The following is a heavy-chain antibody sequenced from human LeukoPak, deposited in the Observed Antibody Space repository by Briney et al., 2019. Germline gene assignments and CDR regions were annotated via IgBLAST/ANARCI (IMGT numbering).Heavy chain of an antibody. V-gene: IGHV3-33*01. Sequence: GGSLRLSCAASGFTFSNYGMHWVRQVPGKGLEWVAAIWFDGIKKYYADSVKGRLTISRDNSKNTLYLQVNSLRAEDTAVYYCARDLEDSSPFGAFDMWGQGTMVTVSS. CDR2: IWFDGIKK. CDR3: ARDLEDSSPFGAFDM. CDR1: GFTFSNYG. D-gene: IGHD3-22*01. J-gene: IGHJ3*02.